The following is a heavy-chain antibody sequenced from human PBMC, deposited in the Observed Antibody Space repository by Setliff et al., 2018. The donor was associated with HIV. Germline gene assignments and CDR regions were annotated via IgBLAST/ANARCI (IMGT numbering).Heavy chain of an antibody. Sequence: SETLSLTCAVSGYSIRDNFFWGWVRQPPGKGLEWIGSIFYTGTTYYNPSLKSRVTLSLDTSKNQFSLELASVTAADTAVYYCARHDCGGDCSINWFDPWGQGTLVTVSS. CDR2: IFYTGTT. V-gene: IGHV4-38-2*01. J-gene: IGHJ5*02. D-gene: IGHD2-21*02. CDR3: ARHDCGGDCSINWFDP. CDR1: GYSIRDNFF.